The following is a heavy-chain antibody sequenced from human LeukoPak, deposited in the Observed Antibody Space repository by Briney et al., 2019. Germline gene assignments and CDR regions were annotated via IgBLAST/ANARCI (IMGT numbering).Heavy chain of an antibody. D-gene: IGHD2-15*01. CDR1: GYTISAYD. Sequence: GASVKVSCKRSGYTISAYDVNWVRQTAGQGLEWMGWMSPDTGFSGYAQKFQGRVTVTRDTSTRTAYMELTSLRSEDTAVYFCAILSKAPPWFDGNVYYHFDTWGQGTLVTVSS. V-gene: IGHV1-8*01. CDR3: AILSKAPPWFDGNVYYHFDT. CDR2: MSPDTGFS. J-gene: IGHJ5*02.